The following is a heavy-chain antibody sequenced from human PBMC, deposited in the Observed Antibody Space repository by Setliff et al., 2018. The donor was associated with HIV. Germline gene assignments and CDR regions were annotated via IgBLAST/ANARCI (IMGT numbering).Heavy chain of an antibody. CDR3: ARVRTSYNFWVGDVFDP. V-gene: IGHV7-4-1*02. J-gene: IGHJ5*02. Sequence: ASVKVSCKASGYIFTNYGINWVRQDPGQGLEWMGWINTNTGYPTYAQAFRGRFVFSLDTSVSTAYLEISSLEAEDTAVYFCARVRTSYNFWVGDVFDPWGQGTLVTVSS. D-gene: IGHD1-1*01. CDR2: INTNTGYP. CDR1: GYIFTNYG.